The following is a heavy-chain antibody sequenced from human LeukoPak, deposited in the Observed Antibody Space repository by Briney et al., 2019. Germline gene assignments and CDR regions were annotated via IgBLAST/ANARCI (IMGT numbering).Heavy chain of an antibody. CDR2: ISSSSSTI. CDR3: ARVSTDYYYYYYMDV. Sequence: GGSLRLSCAASGFTFSRYSMNWVRQAPGKGLEWVSYISSSSSTIDCADSVKGRFTISRDNAQNSLYLQMNSLRAVDTAVYYCARVSTDYYYYYYMDVWGKGTTVTVSS. J-gene: IGHJ6*03. V-gene: IGHV3-48*01. D-gene: IGHD1-26*01. CDR1: GFTFSRYS.